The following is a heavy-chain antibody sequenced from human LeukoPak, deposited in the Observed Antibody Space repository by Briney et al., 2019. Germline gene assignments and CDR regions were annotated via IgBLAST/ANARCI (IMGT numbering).Heavy chain of an antibody. CDR2: IYYSGST. Sequence: SESLSLTCTVSGGSIISYYWSWIRQPPGKGLEWIGYIYYSGSTNYNPSLKSRVTISVDTSKNQFSLKLSSVTAADTAVYYCARDDYGDYGYWGQGTLVTVSS. J-gene: IGHJ4*02. D-gene: IGHD4-17*01. CDR1: GGSIISYY. V-gene: IGHV4-59*01. CDR3: ARDDYGDYGY.